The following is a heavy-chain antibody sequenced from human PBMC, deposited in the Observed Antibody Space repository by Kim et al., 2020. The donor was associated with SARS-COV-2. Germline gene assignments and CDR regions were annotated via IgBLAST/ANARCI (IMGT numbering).Heavy chain of an antibody. CDR2: IWYDGSNK. Sequence: GGSLRLSCAASGFTFSSYGMHWVRQAPGKGLEWVAVIWYDGSNKYYADSVKGRFTISRDNSKNTLYLQMNSLRAEDTAVYYCARGGYYDFWSGHTSSYYGMDVWGQGTTVTVSS. CDR3: ARGGYYDFWSGHTSSYYGMDV. J-gene: IGHJ6*02. D-gene: IGHD3-3*01. V-gene: IGHV3-33*01. CDR1: GFTFSSYG.